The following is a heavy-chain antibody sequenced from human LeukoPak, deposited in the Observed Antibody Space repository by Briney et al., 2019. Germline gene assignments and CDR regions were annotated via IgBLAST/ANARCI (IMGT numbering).Heavy chain of an antibody. Sequence: GGSLRLSCEASGFSFSSYNMDWVRQTPGKGLEWISSITTSSSCTFYADSVKGRFTISRDNARNSLYLQMNSLRAEDTAVYYCARHNYGAYPDYWGQGTLVTVSS. D-gene: IGHD4-17*01. CDR1: GFSFSSYN. V-gene: IGHV3-21*01. J-gene: IGHJ4*02. CDR3: ARHNYGAYPDY. CDR2: ITTSSSCT.